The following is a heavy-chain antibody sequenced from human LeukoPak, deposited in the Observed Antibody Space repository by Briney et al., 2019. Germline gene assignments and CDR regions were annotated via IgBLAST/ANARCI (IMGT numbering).Heavy chain of an antibody. CDR1: GGSFSSSSYY. Sequence: SETLSLTCSVSGGSFSSSSYYWSWIRQPPGRGLEWIGYIYYTGSTNYNPSLKSRVTTSLDTSKNQFSLRLNSVTAADTAVYYCARFIVHYYDSSGSRGPFDFWGQGTLVTVSS. CDR2: IYYTGST. J-gene: IGHJ4*02. CDR3: ARFIVHYYDSSGSRGPFDF. V-gene: IGHV4-61*01. D-gene: IGHD3-22*01.